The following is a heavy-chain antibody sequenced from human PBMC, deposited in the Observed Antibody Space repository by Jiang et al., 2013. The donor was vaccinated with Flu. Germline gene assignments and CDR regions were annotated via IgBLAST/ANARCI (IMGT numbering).Heavy chain of an antibody. CDR1: GGSISSSSYY. D-gene: IGHD3-22*01. CDR2: IYYSGST. V-gene: IGHV4-39*01. Sequence: SLTCTVSGGSISSSSYYWGWIRQPPGKGLEWIGSIYYSGSTYYNPSLKSRVTISVDTSKNQFSLKLSSVTAADTAVYYCARQEIPAEYYYDSSGYTYFDYWGQGTLVTVSS. J-gene: IGHJ4*02. CDR3: ARQEIPAEYYYDSSGYTYFDY.